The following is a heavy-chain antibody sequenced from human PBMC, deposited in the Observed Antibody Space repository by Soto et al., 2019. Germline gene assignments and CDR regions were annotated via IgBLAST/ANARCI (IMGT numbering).Heavy chain of an antibody. J-gene: IGHJ4*02. CDR2: ISGSGGST. Sequence: EVQLLESGGGLVQPGGSLRLSCAASGFTFSSYAMSWVRQAPGKGLELVSAISGSGGSTYYADSVKGRFTITRDKSKNTLSLQMNSLRAEDTAVYYWAKAGGKWELRDWGQGTLVTVSS. CDR1: GFTFSSYA. D-gene: IGHD1-26*01. V-gene: IGHV3-23*01. CDR3: AKAGGKWELRD.